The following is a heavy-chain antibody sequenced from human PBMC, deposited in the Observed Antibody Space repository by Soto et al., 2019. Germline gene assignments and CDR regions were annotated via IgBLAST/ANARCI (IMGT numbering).Heavy chain of an antibody. D-gene: IGHD2-2*01. CDR2: IWLDGDKK. CDR1: GFNFSSYG. J-gene: IGHJ4*02. V-gene: IGHV3-33*01. CDR3: SGCSNTKCRFDY. Sequence: QVQLVESGGGVVQPGRSLRLSCVVSGFNFSSYGMHWVRQAPGKGLEWVAVIWLDGDKKYYSDFVKGRFPISRDNSKITLYLHMNSLGAEDTAVYCASGCSNTKCRFDYWCQGTLVTVSS.